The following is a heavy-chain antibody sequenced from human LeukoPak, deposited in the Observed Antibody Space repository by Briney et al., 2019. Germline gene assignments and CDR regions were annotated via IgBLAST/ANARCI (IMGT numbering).Heavy chain of an antibody. J-gene: IGHJ4*02. CDR2: ISYDGSNK. CDR3: ARDRGWYHFDL. V-gene: IGHV3-30-3*01. CDR1: GFTFSSYA. Sequence: GGSLRLSCAASGFTFSSYAMHWVRQAPGKGLEWVAVISYDGSNKYYADSVKGRFTISRDNSKNTLYLQMNSLRAEDTAVYYCARDRGWYHFDLWGQGTLVTVSS. D-gene: IGHD3-10*01.